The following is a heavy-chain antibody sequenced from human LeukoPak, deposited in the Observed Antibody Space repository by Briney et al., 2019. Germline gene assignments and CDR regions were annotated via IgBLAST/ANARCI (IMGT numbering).Heavy chain of an antibody. CDR1: GFTFSSYA. D-gene: IGHD5-18*01. CDR2: ISYDGSNK. V-gene: IGHV3-30-3*01. J-gene: IGHJ4*02. Sequence: PGGSLRLSCAASGFTFSSYAMHWVRQAPGKGLEWVAVISYDGSNKYYADSVKGRFTISRDNSKNTLYLQMNSLRAEDTAVYYFARDYQTRIHLWGPYLDYWGREPWSPSPQ. CDR3: ARDYQTRIHLWGPYLDY.